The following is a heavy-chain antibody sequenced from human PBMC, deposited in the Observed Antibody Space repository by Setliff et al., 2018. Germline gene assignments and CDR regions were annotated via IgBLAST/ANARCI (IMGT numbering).Heavy chain of an antibody. CDR1: GGSLNSGSSY. V-gene: IGHV4-61*02. CDR2: LHTSGST. CDR3: ARDNTILGATDH. D-gene: IGHD1-26*01. Sequence: SETLSLTCAVSGGSLNSGSSYWSWIRQSTERGLEWLGRLHTSGSTTYNPALNSRVTISVDTSTNQFSLRLTSLTAADTAVYFCARDNTILGATDHWGQGTLVTVSS. J-gene: IGHJ5*02.